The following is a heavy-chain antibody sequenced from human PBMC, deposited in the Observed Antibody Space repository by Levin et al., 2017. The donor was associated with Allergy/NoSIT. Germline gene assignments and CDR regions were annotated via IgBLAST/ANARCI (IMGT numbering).Heavy chain of an antibody. CDR1: GGSISSYY. V-gene: IGHV4-59*01. D-gene: IGHD6-13*01. CDR3: ARAPWGAAAGTSPFDY. J-gene: IGHJ4*02. Sequence: PSETLSLTCTVSGGSISSYYWSWIRQPPGKGLEWIGYIYYSGSTNYNPSLKSRVTISVDTSKNQFSLKLSSVTAADTAVYYCARAPWGAAAGTSPFDYWGQGTLVTVSS. CDR2: IYYSGST.